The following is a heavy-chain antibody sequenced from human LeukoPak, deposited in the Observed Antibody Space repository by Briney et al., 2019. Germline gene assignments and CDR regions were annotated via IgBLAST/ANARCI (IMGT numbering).Heavy chain of an antibody. CDR1: GFTFTSSA. Sequence: GASVKVSCKASGFTFTSSAMQWVRQARGQRLEWIGWIVVGSGNTNYAQKFQERVTITRDMSTSTAYMELSSLRSEDTAVYYCAKVKVVGYSTFDYWGQGALVTVSS. J-gene: IGHJ4*02. D-gene: IGHD2-8*01. CDR3: AKVKVVGYSTFDY. CDR2: IVVGSGNT. V-gene: IGHV1-58*02.